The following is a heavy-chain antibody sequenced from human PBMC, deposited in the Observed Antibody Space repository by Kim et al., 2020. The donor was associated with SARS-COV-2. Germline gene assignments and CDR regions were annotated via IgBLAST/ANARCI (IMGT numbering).Heavy chain of an antibody. J-gene: IGHJ6*03. CDR1: GFTFSSYA. CDR3: AKSVAQYCSSTSCYAKSYYMDV. V-gene: IGHV3-23*01. D-gene: IGHD2-2*01. Sequence: GGSLRLSCAASGFTFSSYAMSWVRQAPGKGLEWVSAISGSGGSTYYADSVKGRFTISRDNSKNTLYLQMNSLRAEDTAVYYCAKSVAQYCSSTSCYAKSYYMDVWGKGTTVTVSS. CDR2: ISGSGGST.